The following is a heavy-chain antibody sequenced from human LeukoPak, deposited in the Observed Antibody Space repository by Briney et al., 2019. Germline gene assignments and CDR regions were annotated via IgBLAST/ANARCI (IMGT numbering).Heavy chain of an antibody. CDR2: INPSGGST. CDR3: ATEGGWGPTDYGDNVY. V-gene: IGHV1-46*01. Sequence: ASVKVSCKASGYTFIRNHIHWVRQAPGQGLEWMGIINPSGGSTTYAQKVQGRVTMTTDTSTSTVYMELRSLRSDDTAVYYCATEGGWGPTDYGDNVYWGQGTLVTVSS. J-gene: IGHJ4*02. D-gene: IGHD4-17*01. CDR1: GYTFIRNH.